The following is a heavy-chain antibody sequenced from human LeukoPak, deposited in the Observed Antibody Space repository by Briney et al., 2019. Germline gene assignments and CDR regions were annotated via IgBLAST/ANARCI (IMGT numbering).Heavy chain of an antibody. J-gene: IGHJ4*02. D-gene: IGHD3-10*01. V-gene: IGHV3-7*01. CDR3: ARDLAGHYYGSGSSFDY. Sequence: GGSLRLSCAVSGFTFSNYWMSWVRQAPGKGLEWVANIREDGSEKYYVDSVEGQFTISRDNAKNSLFLQMDSLRAEDTAVYYCARDLAGHYYGSGSSFDYWGQGTLVTVS. CDR2: IREDGSEK. CDR1: GFTFSNYW.